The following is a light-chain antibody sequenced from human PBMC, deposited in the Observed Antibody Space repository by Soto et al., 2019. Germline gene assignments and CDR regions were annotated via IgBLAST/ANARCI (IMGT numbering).Light chain of an antibody. CDR1: QTFSNNY. CDR3: QQYGSLPVT. Sequence: EIVLTQSPGALSLSPGERATLSCRASQTFSNNYLAWYQQRHGQAPRLLIYGASSRATGIPDRFSGSGSGTDFTLTITRLEPEDFAVYCCQQYGSLPVTFGPGTKLSIK. V-gene: IGKV3-20*01. CDR2: GAS. J-gene: IGKJ3*01.